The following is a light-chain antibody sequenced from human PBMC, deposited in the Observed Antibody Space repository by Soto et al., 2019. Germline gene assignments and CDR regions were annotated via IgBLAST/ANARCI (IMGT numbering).Light chain of an antibody. J-gene: IGKJ1*01. CDR3: QQYNSFSGT. V-gene: IGKV1-5*01. CDR2: DAS. CDR1: QSISNW. Sequence: DIQMTQSPSTLSASVGDRVTITCRASQSISNWLAWYQQKPGKAPKLLIYDASSLDSGVPSRFIGSGSGTEFTLTISSLQPDDFATYYCQQYNSFSGTFGQGTKVEIK.